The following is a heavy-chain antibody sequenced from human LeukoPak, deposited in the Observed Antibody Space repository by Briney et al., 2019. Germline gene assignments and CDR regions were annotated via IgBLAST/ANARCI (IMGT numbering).Heavy chain of an antibody. J-gene: IGHJ4*02. CDR3: AKEGEMATISFDY. CDR1: GFTFSSYS. Sequence: PGGSLRLSCAASGFTFSSYSMHWVRQAPGKGLEWVAVIWYDGSNKYYADSVKGRFTISRDNSKNTLYLQMNSLRAEDTAVYYCAKEGEMATISFDYWGQGTLVTVSS. V-gene: IGHV3-33*06. D-gene: IGHD5-24*01. CDR2: IWYDGSNK.